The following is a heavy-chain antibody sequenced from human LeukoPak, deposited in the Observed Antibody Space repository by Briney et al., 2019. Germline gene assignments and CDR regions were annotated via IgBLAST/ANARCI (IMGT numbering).Heavy chain of an antibody. Sequence: SQTLSLTRTVSGGSISSYYWSWIRQPAGKGLEWIGRIYTSGSTNYNPSLKSRVTMSVDTSKNQFSLKLSSVTAADTAVYYCARVLGYCSSTSCYTPSNGSGSYYSWFDPWGQGTLVTVSS. CDR2: IYTSGST. CDR3: ARVLGYCSSTSCYTPSNGSGSYYSWFDP. V-gene: IGHV4-4*07. J-gene: IGHJ5*02. D-gene: IGHD2-2*02. CDR1: GGSISSYY.